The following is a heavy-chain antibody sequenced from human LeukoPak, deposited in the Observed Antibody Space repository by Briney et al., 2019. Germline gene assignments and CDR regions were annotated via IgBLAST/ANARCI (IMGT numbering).Heavy chain of an antibody. V-gene: IGHV1-2*02. CDR2: INPNSGGT. J-gene: IGHJ3*02. Sequence: ASVKVSCTASGYTFTGYYMHWVRQAPGPGHEWMGWINPNSGGTNYAQKFQGRDTMTRDTSISTAYMELSRLRSDDTAVYYCARDGLYYYDSSGYYRTQSDAFDIWGQGTMVTVSS. D-gene: IGHD3-22*01. CDR1: GYTFTGYY. CDR3: ARDGLYYYDSSGYYRTQSDAFDI.